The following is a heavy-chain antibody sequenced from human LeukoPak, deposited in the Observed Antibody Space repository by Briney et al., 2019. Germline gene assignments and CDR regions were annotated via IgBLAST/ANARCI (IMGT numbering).Heavy chain of an antibody. D-gene: IGHD3-3*01. V-gene: IGHV3-7*01. J-gene: IGHJ6*02. CDR3: VRDFGPPSYYYYGMDV. Sequence: GGSLRLSCAASGFTFSSYWMSWVRQAPGKGLEWVANIKQDGSEKYYVDSVKGRFTISRDNAKNSLYLQMNSLRAEDTAVYYCVRDFGPPSYYYYGMDVWGQGTTVTVSS. CDR1: GFTFSSYW. CDR2: IKQDGSEK.